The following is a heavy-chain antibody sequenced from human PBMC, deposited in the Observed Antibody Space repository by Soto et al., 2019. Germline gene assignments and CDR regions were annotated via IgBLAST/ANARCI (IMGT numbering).Heavy chain of an antibody. CDR1: GYTFTSYG. CDR2: ISAYNGNT. Sequence: ASVKVSCKASGYTFTSYGISWVRQAPGQGLEWMGWISAYNGNTNYAQKLQGRVTMTTDTSTSTAYMELRSLRSDDTAVYYCARVTGRGTEQQLVRDYWGQGTLVTVS. CDR3: ARVTGRGTEQQLVRDY. V-gene: IGHV1-18*01. J-gene: IGHJ4*02. D-gene: IGHD6-13*01.